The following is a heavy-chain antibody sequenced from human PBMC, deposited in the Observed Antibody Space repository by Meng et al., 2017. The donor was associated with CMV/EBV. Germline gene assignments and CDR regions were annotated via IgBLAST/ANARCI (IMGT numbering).Heavy chain of an antibody. J-gene: IGHJ6*02. V-gene: IGHV3-7*01. D-gene: IGHD3-3*01. CDR3: ARDMSGWSGYYKYYYYGMDV. CDR1: GFTFSSYW. Sequence: GESLKISCAASGFTFSSYWMSWVRQAPGKGLEWVANIKQDGSEKYYVDSVKGRFTISRDNAKNSLYLQMNSLRAEDTAVYYCARDMSGWSGYYKYYYYGMDVWGQGTTVTVSS. CDR2: IKQDGSEK.